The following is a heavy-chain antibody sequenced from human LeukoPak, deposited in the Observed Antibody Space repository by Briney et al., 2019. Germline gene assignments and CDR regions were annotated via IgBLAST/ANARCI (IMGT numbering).Heavy chain of an antibody. Sequence: SETLSLTCAVYGGSFSGYYWSWIRQPPGKGLEWIGEINHSGSTNYNPSLKSRVTISVDTSKNQFSLKLSSVTAADTVVYYCARARPTITMIVVVIYNWFDPWGQGTLVTVSS. CDR2: INHSGST. J-gene: IGHJ5*02. V-gene: IGHV4-34*01. CDR1: GGSFSGYY. D-gene: IGHD3-22*01. CDR3: ARARPTITMIVVVIYNWFDP.